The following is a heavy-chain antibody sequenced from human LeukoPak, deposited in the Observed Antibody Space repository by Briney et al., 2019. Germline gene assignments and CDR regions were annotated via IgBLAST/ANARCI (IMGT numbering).Heavy chain of an antibody. V-gene: IGHV4-39*01. J-gene: IGHJ3*02. CDR2: IYYSGST. Sequence: SETLSLTCTVSGDSINSYYWSWIRQPPGKGLEWIGSIYYSGSTYYNPSLKSRVTMSVDTPKNQFSLKLSSVTAADTAVYYCARHATIAVGGAFDIWGQGTMVTVSS. CDR1: GDSINSYY. CDR3: ARHATIAVGGAFDI. D-gene: IGHD6-19*01.